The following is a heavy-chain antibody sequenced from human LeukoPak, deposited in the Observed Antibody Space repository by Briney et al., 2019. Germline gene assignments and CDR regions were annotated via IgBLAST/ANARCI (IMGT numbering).Heavy chain of an antibody. CDR1: GFTLASYS. CDR2: ISGDSTYI. J-gene: IGHJ4*02. Sequence: GGSLRLSCAASGFTLASYSMNWVRQAPGKGLEWVSSISGDSTYIYNAGSVKGRFTISRDNAQASLYLQMISLRADDTAVYYCARVSGRLERRSDLDYWGQGTLVIVSS. D-gene: IGHD1-1*01. CDR3: ARVSGRLERRSDLDY. V-gene: IGHV3-21*01.